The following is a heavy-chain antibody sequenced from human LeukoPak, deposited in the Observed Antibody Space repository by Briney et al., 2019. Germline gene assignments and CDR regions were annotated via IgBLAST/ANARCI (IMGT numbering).Heavy chain of an antibody. D-gene: IGHD5-12*01. CDR3: ARHSRSGYSGYENAFDI. CDR1: GDSMRSFY. Sequence: NPSETLSLTCTVSGDSMRSFYWSFIRQPAGKGLEWIGRIHTSGTTWYNASLKSRVAMSVDTSKNRFSLRLTSVTAADTAVYYCARHSRSGYSGYENAFDIWGQGTMVTVSS. V-gene: IGHV4-4*07. J-gene: IGHJ3*02. CDR2: IHTSGTT.